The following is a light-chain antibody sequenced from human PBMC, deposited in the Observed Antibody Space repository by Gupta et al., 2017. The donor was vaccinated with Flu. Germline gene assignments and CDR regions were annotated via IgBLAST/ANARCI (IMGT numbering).Light chain of an antibody. CDR2: EVS. Sequence: QAITISWTGTSSVGGSYNFVSWYQQYPGKVRKLMMYEVSKRASGVSNRFSGSKSGNTASLTIAGLQAEDEAYYYCCSYAGNYLICGGGTKLTVL. J-gene: IGLJ2*01. CDR3: CSYAGNYLI. CDR1: SSVGGSYNF. V-gene: IGLV2-23*02.